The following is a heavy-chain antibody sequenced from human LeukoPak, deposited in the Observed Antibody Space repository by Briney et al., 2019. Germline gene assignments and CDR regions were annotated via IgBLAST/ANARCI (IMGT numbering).Heavy chain of an antibody. Sequence: GGSLRLSCAASGFTFIDYDMHWVRQVTGEGLEWVSAIGIRGDTHYSGSVKGRFTISRENAESSLYLQMNSLRAEDTAVYYCARGGIQVSGIDEFDYWGQGTLVTVSS. V-gene: IGHV3-13*01. J-gene: IGHJ4*02. D-gene: IGHD6-19*01. CDR2: IGIRGDT. CDR3: ARGGIQVSGIDEFDY. CDR1: GFTFIDYD.